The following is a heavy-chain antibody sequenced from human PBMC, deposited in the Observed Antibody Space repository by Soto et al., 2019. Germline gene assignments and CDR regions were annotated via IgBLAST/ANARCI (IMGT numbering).Heavy chain of an antibody. CDR2: ISSSSSYI. CDR1: GFTFSSYS. J-gene: IGHJ3*02. Sequence: GGSLRLSCAASGFTFSSYSMNWVRQAPGKGLEWVSSISSSSSYIYYADSVKGRFTISRDNAKNSLYLQMNSLRAEDTAVYYCARDSTYYGSGSPIWGQGTMVTVSS. D-gene: IGHD3-10*01. CDR3: ARDSTYYGSGSPI. V-gene: IGHV3-21*01.